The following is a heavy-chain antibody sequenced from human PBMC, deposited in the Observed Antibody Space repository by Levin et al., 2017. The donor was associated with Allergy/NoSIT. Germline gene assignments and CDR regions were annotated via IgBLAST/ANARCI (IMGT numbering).Heavy chain of an antibody. V-gene: IGHV1-18*01. J-gene: IGHJ6*02. CDR2: ISAYNGNT. D-gene: IGHD6-13*01. CDR3: ARAGRGSWYDSGGWPDSNQYYYGMDV. Sequence: ASVKVSCKASGYTFTSYGISWVRQAPGQGLEWMGWISAYNGNTNYAQKLQGRVTMTTDTSTSTAYMELRSLRSDDTAVYYCARAGRGSWYDSGGWPDSNQYYYGMDVWGQGTTVTVSS. CDR1: GYTFTSYG.